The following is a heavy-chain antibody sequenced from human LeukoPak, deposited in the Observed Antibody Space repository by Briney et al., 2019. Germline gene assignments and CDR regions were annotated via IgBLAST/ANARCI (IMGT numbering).Heavy chain of an antibody. CDR1: GFIFSNYA. CDR3: AKGQRYSYYYGMDV. V-gene: IGHV3-23*01. Sequence: GGSLRLSCAASGFIFSNYAMNWVRQAPGEGLEWVSGISGSGGSIYYADSVKGRFTISRDNSNNTLYLRMSSLRAEDTAVYHCAKGQRYSYYYGMDVWGQGTTVTVSS. CDR2: ISGSGGSI. J-gene: IGHJ6*02.